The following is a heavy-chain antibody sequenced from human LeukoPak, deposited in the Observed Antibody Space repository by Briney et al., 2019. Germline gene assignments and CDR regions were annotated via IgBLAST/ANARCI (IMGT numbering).Heavy chain of an antibody. V-gene: IGHV3-66*01. CDR1: GFTFGTSA. Sequence: GGSLRLSCAASGFTFGTSAMSWARQAPGKGLEWVSVIYSGGRAYYADSVKGRFTISRDNSKNTLYLQMNRLRAEDTAVYYCARAGPSSSWHQFDYWGQGTLVTVSS. CDR3: ARAGPSSSWHQFDY. CDR2: IYSGGRA. J-gene: IGHJ4*02. D-gene: IGHD6-13*01.